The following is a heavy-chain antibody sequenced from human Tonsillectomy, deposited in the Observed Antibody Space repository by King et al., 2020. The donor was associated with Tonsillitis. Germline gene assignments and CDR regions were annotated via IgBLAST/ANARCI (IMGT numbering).Heavy chain of an antibody. CDR1: GFTFSSYA. V-gene: IGHV3-23*04. CDR3: AKDPTVAGSGFDP. J-gene: IGHJ5*02. Sequence: VQLVESGGGLVQSGGSLRLSCAASGFTFSSYAMSWVRQAPGKGLEWVSAISGSGGSTYYADSVKGRFTISRDISKNTLFLQMNSLRAEDTAGYYCAKDPTVAGSGFDPWGQGTLVTVSS. CDR2: ISGSGGST. D-gene: IGHD6-19*01.